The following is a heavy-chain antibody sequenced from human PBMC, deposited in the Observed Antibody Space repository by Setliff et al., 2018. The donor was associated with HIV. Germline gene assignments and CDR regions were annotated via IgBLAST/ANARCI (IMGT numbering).Heavy chain of an antibody. CDR2: IYSTGST. Sequence: PSQTLSLTCTVSGPSINIHYWSWIRQSPGKGFEWIGYIYSTGSTNYNPSLQSRVTISMVASRNQFSLKVTSVTAADTAVYYCAKCAGFYGDYTFDHWGQGRQVTVSS. D-gene: IGHD4-17*01. CDR1: GPSINIHY. V-gene: IGHV4-59*11. J-gene: IGHJ4*02. CDR3: AKCAGFYGDYTFDH.